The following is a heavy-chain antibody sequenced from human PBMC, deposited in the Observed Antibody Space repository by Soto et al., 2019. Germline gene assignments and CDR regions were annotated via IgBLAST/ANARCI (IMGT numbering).Heavy chain of an antibody. CDR3: ARRYSGYGDY. J-gene: IGHJ4*02. Sequence: QMQLQESGPGLVKPSETLSLTCTVSGGSITSYYWSWIRQPPGKGLEWIGYIYFSGSANYNPSLKSRVTISVDTSKNQFSLKLSSVTAADTAVYYCARRYSGYGDYWGQGTLVTVSS. V-gene: IGHV4-59*08. D-gene: IGHD5-12*01. CDR2: IYFSGSA. CDR1: GGSITSYY.